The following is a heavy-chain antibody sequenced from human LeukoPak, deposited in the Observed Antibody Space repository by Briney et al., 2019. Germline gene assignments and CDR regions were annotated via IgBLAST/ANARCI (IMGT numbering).Heavy chain of an antibody. D-gene: IGHD5-18*01. V-gene: IGHV4-39*07. Sequence: SETLSLTCTVSGGSISGSPYYWGWIRQPPGKGLEWIGSIYYSGTTHYNPSLESRVTISVDTSKNQFSLKLASVTAADTAIYYCAKGAGGFSYYNWFDPWGQGTLVTVSS. CDR2: IYYSGTT. CDR1: GGSISGSPYY. CDR3: AKGAGGFSYYNWFDP. J-gene: IGHJ5*02.